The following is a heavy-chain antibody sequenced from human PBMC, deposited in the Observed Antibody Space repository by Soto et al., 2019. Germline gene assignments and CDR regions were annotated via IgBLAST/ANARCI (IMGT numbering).Heavy chain of an antibody. CDR2: IIPIFGTA. Sequence: QVQLVQSGAEVKKPESSVKVSCKASGGTFSSYAISWVRQAPGQGLEWMGGIIPIFGTANYAQKFQGRVTITAYESTSTAYRELSSLRSGDTAVYYCATGGSGYSSSGYVRWFDPWGQGTLVTVSS. CDR1: GGTFSSYA. V-gene: IGHV1-69*01. D-gene: IGHD6-13*01. CDR3: ATGGSGYSSSGYVRWFDP. J-gene: IGHJ5*02.